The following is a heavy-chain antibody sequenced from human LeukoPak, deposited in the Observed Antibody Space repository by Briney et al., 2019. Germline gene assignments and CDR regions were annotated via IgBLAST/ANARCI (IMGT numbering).Heavy chain of an antibody. D-gene: IGHD3-10*02. CDR3: AELGITMIGGV. V-gene: IGHV3-21*01. CDR1: GFTFSTYS. J-gene: IGHJ6*04. Sequence: GGSLRLSCAASGFTFSTYSMNWVRQAPGKGLEWVSSISSSSSYISYADSVKGRFTISRDNAKNSLYLQMNSLRAEDTAVYYCAELGITMIGGVWGKGTTVTISS. CDR2: ISSSSSYI.